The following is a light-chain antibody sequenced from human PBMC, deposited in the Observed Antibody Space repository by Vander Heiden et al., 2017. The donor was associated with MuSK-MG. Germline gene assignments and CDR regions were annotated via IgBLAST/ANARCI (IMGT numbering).Light chain of an antibody. CDR3: QLYSNWHPWT. J-gene: IGKJ1*01. Sequence: EIVMTQSPATLSVSPGERATLSCRASQSVSSNLAWYQQKPGQTPRLLIYGASARATGIPARFSGSGSGTEFTLTISSLQSEDFAVYYCQLYSNWHPWTFGQGTKVEIK. CDR2: GAS. V-gene: IGKV3-15*01. CDR1: QSVSSN.